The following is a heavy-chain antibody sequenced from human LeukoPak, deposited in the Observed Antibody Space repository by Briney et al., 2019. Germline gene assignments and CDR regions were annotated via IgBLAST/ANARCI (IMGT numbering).Heavy chain of an antibody. V-gene: IGHV4-30-2*01. CDR1: GGSISSGGYY. D-gene: IGHD1-26*01. CDR3: ARGGLVGPRYDAFDI. J-gene: IGHJ3*02. CDR2: IYHSGST. Sequence: SETLSLTCTVSGGSISSGGYYWSWIRQPPGKGLEWIGYIYHSGSTYYNPSLKSRVTISVDRSKNQFSLKLSSVTAADTAVYYCARGGLVGPRYDAFDIXGXXTXVTVSS.